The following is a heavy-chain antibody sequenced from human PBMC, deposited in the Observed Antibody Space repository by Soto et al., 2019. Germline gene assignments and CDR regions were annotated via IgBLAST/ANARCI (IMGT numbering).Heavy chain of an antibody. J-gene: IGHJ4*02. V-gene: IGHV4-30-2*06. CDR2: IYPTETT. D-gene: IGHD4-4*01. Sequence: PSETLSLTCAVSGGSISSRGYSWSWIRQSPGKGLEWIGYIYPTETTYYNPSLRSRVTISADRSKNQFSLKLSSVTAADTAVYYCVRRTGITVTTRFDYWGQGTLVTVSS. CDR1: GGSISSRGYS. CDR3: VRRTGITVTTRFDY.